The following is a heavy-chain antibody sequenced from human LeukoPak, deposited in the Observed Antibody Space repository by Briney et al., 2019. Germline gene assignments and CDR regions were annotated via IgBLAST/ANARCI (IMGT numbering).Heavy chain of an antibody. J-gene: IGHJ4*02. D-gene: IGHD5-24*01. CDR3: ARGAARMVEMGTIISFHF. CDR1: GFTVSSNY. Sequence: GGFLRLSCAASGFTVSSNYMSWVRQAPGKGLEWVSVIYSGGSTYYADSVKGRFTISRDNSKSTLYLQMNSLRAEDTAVYYCARGAARMVEMGTIISFHFWGQGTLVTVSS. CDR2: IYSGGST. V-gene: IGHV3-53*05.